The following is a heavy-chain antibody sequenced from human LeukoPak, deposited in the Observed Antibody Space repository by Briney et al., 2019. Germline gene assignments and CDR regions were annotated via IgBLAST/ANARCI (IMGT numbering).Heavy chain of an antibody. Sequence: ASVRVSCKASGYTFTSYGISWVRQAPGQGLEWMGWISAYNGKTNYVQKFQGRVAMTTATSTSTAYMELRSLRSDDTAVYYCARGLGSYPEIPLDYWGQGTLVTVSS. CDR3: ARGLGSYPEIPLDY. V-gene: IGHV1-18*01. CDR2: ISAYNGKT. D-gene: IGHD3-16*02. J-gene: IGHJ4*02. CDR1: GYTFTSYG.